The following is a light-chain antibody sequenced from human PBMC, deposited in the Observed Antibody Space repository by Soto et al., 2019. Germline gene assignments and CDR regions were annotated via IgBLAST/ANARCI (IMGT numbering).Light chain of an antibody. J-gene: IGKJ4*01. CDR2: VAS. CDR1: QSIGRF. Sequence: EIQMTQSASSLSASVGDRVTISCRASQSIGRFLNWYQQKPGKAPNVLINVASTLRSGVPSRFSGSGSGTDFNLTINSLQPEDFATYFCQQSFTTPLTFGGGAKVDI. CDR3: QQSFTTPLT. V-gene: IGKV1-39*01.